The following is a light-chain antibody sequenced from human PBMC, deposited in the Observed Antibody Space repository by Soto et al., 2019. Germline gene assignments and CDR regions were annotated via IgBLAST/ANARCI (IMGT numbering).Light chain of an antibody. J-gene: IGKJ4*01. CDR1: QHISQY. CDR3: RYYGDLLT. CDR2: DAT. V-gene: IGKV1-33*01. Sequence: DIKVTQSPSSLSASVGDRVTITCQASQHISQYLNWYQQKPGKDPELLIYDATNLQTGVTSRFSGSGYATHFTPTISSLQPEDIAAYYCRYYGDLLTVGGGTKVQIK.